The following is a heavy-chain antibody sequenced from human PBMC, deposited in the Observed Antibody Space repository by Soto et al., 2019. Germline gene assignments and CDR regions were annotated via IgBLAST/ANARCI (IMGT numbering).Heavy chain of an antibody. D-gene: IGHD3-3*01. V-gene: IGHV3-15*07. CDR1: RVSVWIAG. CDR2: IKSKTDGGTT. J-gene: IGHJ6*02. CDR3: TTLSITIFGVVLMAV. Sequence: AACRVSVWIAGVDGVLKDQGKGMERVGRIKSKTDGGTTDYAAPVKGRFTISRDDSKNTLYLQMNSLKTEDTAVYYCTTLSITIFGVVLMAVWGQGTTVTVSS.